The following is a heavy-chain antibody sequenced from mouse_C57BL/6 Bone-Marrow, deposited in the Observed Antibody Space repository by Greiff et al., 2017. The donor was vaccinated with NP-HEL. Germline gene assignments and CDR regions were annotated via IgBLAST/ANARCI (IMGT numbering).Heavy chain of an antibody. CDR2: IDPENGDT. CDR3: TLTGFFAY. Sequence: VQLKESGAELVRPGASVKLSCTASGFNIKDDYMPWVKQRPEQGLEWIGWIDPENGDTEYASKFQGKATITADTSSNTAYLQLSSLTSEDTAVYYCTLTGFFAYWGQGTLVTVSA. D-gene: IGHD4-1*01. J-gene: IGHJ3*01. V-gene: IGHV14-4*01. CDR1: GFNIKDDY.